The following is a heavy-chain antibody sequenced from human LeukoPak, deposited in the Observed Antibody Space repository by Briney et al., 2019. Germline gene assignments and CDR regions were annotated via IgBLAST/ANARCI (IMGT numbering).Heavy chain of an antibody. CDR2: IRSKANSYAT. J-gene: IGHJ6*04. D-gene: IGHD5-12*01. V-gene: IGHV3-73*01. CDR3: TRPGGGSDLDV. Sequence: GGSLRLSCAASGFTFSGSAMHWVRQASGKGLEWVGRIRSKANSYATAYAASVKGRFTISRDDSKNTAYLQMNSLKTEDTAEYYYTRPGGGSDLDVWGKGTTVTVSS. CDR1: GFTFSGSA.